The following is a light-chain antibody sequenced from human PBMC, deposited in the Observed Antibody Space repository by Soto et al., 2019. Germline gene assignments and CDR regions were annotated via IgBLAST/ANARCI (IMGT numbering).Light chain of an antibody. V-gene: IGLV1-47*01. CDR1: ASKIGTNY. CDR2: KNI. CDR3: AAWDDSLSGVV. Sequence: QSVLTQPPSGSGTPGRGVTMFCSGAASKIGTNYVYWYQHLPGTAPKLLIYKNIQRPSGVPDRFSGSKSVTSASLAISGLRSEDDADYYCAAWDDSLSGVVFGGGTKLTVL. J-gene: IGLJ2*01.